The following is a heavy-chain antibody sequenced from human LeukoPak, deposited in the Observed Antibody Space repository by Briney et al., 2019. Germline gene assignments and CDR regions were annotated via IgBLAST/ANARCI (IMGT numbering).Heavy chain of an antibody. J-gene: IGHJ4*02. CDR1: GFTFSSYA. D-gene: IGHD4-23*01. Sequence: GGSLRLSCAASGFTFSSYAMSWVRQAPGKGLEWVSAISGCGGSTYYADSVKGRFTISRDNSKNTLYLQMNSLRAEDTAVYYCAKDLSATVVTPFDYWGQGTLVTVSS. CDR3: AKDLSATVVTPFDY. V-gene: IGHV3-23*01. CDR2: ISGCGGST.